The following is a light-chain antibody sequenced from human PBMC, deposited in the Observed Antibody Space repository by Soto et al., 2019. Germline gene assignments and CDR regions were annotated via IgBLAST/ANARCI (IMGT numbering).Light chain of an antibody. CDR3: QQSYSTPWT. J-gene: IGKJ1*01. CDR2: AAS. CDR1: ESISSW. V-gene: IGKV1-39*01. Sequence: DIHMTHSPSTLSASVGDRVTITCRASESISSWLAWYQQKPGKAPKLLIYAASSLQSGVPSRFSGSGSGTDFTLTISSLQPEDFATYYCQQSYSTPWTFGQGTKVDIK.